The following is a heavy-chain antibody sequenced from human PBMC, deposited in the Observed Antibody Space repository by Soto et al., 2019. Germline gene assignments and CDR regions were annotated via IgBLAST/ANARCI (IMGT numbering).Heavy chain of an antibody. V-gene: IGHV1-69*01. J-gene: IGHJ6*02. CDR3: SRGYYDSSGYSFYYYYGMDV. D-gene: IGHD3-22*01. CDR2: IIPIFGTA. CDR1: GGTFSSYA. Sequence: QVQLVQSGAEVKKPGSSVKVSCKDSGGTFSSYAISWVRQAPGQGLEWMGGIIPIFGTANYAQKFQGRVTITADESTSTAYMELSSLRSEDTAVYYCSRGYYDSSGYSFYYYYGMDVWGQGTTVPVSS.